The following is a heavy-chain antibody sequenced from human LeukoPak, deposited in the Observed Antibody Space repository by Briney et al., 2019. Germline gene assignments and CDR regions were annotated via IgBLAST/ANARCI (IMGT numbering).Heavy chain of an antibody. J-gene: IGHJ4*02. V-gene: IGHV3-43*01. CDR3: ATERHKYFEN. D-gene: IGHD2/OR15-2a*01. CDR1: GFTFDDYT. CDR2: ITWDGGSA. Sequence: GGSLRLSCAASGFTFDDYTMHWVRQAPGKGLEWVSLITWDGGSAFYADSVKGRFTISRDNSKNSLYVQMNSLRTEDTALYYCATERHKYFENWGQGTLVTVSS.